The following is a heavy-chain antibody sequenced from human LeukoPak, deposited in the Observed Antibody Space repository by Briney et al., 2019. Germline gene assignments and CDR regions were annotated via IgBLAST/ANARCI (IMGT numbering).Heavy chain of an antibody. CDR1: GFIVSSNH. J-gene: IGHJ4*02. CDR3: ARAGPYYDFWSGYPLFDY. D-gene: IGHD3-3*01. Sequence: GGSLRLSCAASGFIVSSNHMSWVRQAPGKGLEWVSVIYSDNRTYYADSVKGRFTISRDNSKNMLYLQMNSLRAEDTAVYYCARAGPYYDFWSGYPLFDYWGQGTLVTVSS. CDR2: IYSDNRT. V-gene: IGHV3-53*01.